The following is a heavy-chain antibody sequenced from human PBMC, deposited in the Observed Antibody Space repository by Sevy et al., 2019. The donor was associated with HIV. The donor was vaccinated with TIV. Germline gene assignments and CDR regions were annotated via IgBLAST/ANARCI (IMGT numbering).Heavy chain of an antibody. CDR2: IYYSGST. V-gene: IGHV4-39*01. CDR1: GGSVSRSTYY. D-gene: IGHD4-17*01. CDR3: ARHSSMTTVTMNY. Sequence: SETLSLTCTVSGGSVSRSTYYWGWIRQPLGKGLEWIGSIYYSGSTYYNPSLKSRVTISVDTSKNQFSLKLSSVTAADTAVYYCARHSSMTTVTMNYWGQRTLVTVSS. J-gene: IGHJ4*02.